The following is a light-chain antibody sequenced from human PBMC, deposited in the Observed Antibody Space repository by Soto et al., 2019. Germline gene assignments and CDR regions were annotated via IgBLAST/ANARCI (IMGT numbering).Light chain of an antibody. CDR2: GNS. J-gene: IGLJ1*01. Sequence: QSVLTQPPSVSGAPGQRVTISCTGSSSNMGAGYDVHWYQQLPGTAPKLLIYGNSNRPAGVPNRFAGSKSGTSASLAITWFRAEDEADYYCQSHGSSRSGYVFGTGTKLTVL. CDR3: QSHGSSRSGYV. V-gene: IGLV1-40*01. CDR1: SSNMGAGYD.